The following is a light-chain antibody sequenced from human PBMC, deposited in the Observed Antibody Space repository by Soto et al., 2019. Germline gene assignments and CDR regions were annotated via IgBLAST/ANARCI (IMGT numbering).Light chain of an antibody. Sequence: DIQMTQSPSSLSASVGDRVTITCRAGQDINIYLAWYQQKPGKVPKLLISAASTLQSGLPSRFSGSGSGTDFTLTISSLQPEDVATYYCQKYDRAPLTFGGGTKVEIK. CDR1: QDINIY. V-gene: IGKV1-27*01. CDR2: AAS. J-gene: IGKJ4*01. CDR3: QKYDRAPLT.